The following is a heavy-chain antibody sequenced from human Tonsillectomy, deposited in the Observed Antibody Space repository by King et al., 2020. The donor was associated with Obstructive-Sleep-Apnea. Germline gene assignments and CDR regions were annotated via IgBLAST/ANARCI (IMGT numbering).Heavy chain of an antibody. V-gene: IGHV3-74*01. CDR1: GFTLSSYW. D-gene: IGHD3-22*01. CDR2: INRDGSTT. J-gene: IGHJ4*02. CDR3: ARAMRGSFDY. Sequence: VQLVESGGGLVQPGGSLRLSCAASGFTLSSYWMHWVRQAPGKGLVWVSRINRDGSTTNYADSVKGRFTISRDNAKNTLYLQMNSLRAEDTAVYYCARAMRGSFDYWGRGTLVTVPS.